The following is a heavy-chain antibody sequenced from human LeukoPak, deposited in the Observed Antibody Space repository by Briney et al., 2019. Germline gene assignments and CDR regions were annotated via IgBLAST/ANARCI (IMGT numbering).Heavy chain of an antibody. CDR1: GYTFTSYG. D-gene: IGHD3-3*01. V-gene: IGHV1-18*01. CDR3: ARRHRYYDFWSGYSVPDDY. J-gene: IGHJ4*02. Sequence: ASVKVSCKASGYTFTSYGISWVRQAPGQGLEWMGWISAYNGNTNYAQKLQGRVTMTTDTSTSTAYMELRSLRSDDTAVYYCARRHRYYDFWSGYSVPDDYWGQGTLVTVSS. CDR2: ISAYNGNT.